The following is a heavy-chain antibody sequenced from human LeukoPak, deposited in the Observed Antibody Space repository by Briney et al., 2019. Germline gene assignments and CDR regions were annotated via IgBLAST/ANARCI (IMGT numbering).Heavy chain of an antibody. Sequence: GGSLRLSCAASGFTLSTYNMNWVRQAPGRGLVWVAHITSDGSSTTYADSVKGRFTISRDNAKNTLYLQMNSLRAEDTAVYYCARGLGGLDSWGQGTLVTVPS. V-gene: IGHV3-74*01. CDR2: ITSDGSST. CDR3: ARGLGGLDS. CDR1: GFTLSTYN. D-gene: IGHD3-16*01. J-gene: IGHJ4*02.